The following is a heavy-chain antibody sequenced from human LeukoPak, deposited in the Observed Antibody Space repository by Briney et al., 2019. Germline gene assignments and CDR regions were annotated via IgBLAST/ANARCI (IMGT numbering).Heavy chain of an antibody. D-gene: IGHD2-15*01. CDR3: ARGWYDLFDY. V-gene: IGHV4-39*07. J-gene: IGHJ4*02. CDR1: GGSISSSSYY. CDR2: IYYSGST. Sequence: SETLSLTCTVSGGSISSSSYYWGWIRQPPGKGLEWIGSIYYSGSTYYNPSLKSRVTISVDTSKNQFSLKLSSVTAADTAVYYCARGWYDLFDYWGQGTLVTVSS.